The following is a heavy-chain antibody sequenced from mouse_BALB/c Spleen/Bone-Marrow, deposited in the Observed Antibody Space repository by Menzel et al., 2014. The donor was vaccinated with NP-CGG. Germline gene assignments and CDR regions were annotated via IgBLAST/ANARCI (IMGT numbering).Heavy chain of an antibody. J-gene: IGHJ2*01. CDR2: IDPASGNI. CDR3: ASLTGTFDY. CDR1: GFNTRDTY. Sequence: EVQLQQSGTDLVKPGASVKLSCTASGFNTRDTYMHWVKQRPEQGLDWIGRIDPASGNIQYDPKFQGRAAITADTSSNPASLQLSSLTSEDTAVYYCASLTGTFDYWGQGTPLTASS. D-gene: IGHD4-1*01. V-gene: IGHV14-3*02.